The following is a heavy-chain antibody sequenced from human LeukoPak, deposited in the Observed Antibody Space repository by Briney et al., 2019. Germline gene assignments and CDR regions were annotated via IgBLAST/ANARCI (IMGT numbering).Heavy chain of an antibody. J-gene: IGHJ4*02. CDR3: AKSFYYESSGYPRGPDY. CDR2: ISGSADST. D-gene: IGHD3-22*01. V-gene: IGHV3-23*01. Sequence: PGGSLRLSCAASGFTFSFYAMSWVRQAPGKGLEWVSAISGSADSTYYADSVKGRFTISRDNSRNTLYLQMNSLRAEDTAVYYCAKSFYYESSGYPRGPDYWGQGTLVTVSS. CDR1: GFTFSFYA.